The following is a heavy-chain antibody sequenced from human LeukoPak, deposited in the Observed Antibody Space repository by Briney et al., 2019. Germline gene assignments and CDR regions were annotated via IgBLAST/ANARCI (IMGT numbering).Heavy chain of an antibody. D-gene: IGHD6-13*01. CDR3: ARERASSRGCFDY. Sequence: PSETLSLTCAVSGGSISSSNWWSWVRQPPGKGLEWIGEIYHSGSTNYNPSLKSRVTISVDTSKNQFSLKLNSVTAADTAVYYCARERASSRGCFDYWGQGTLVTVSS. V-gene: IGHV4-4*02. CDR2: IYHSGST. CDR1: GGSISSSNW. J-gene: IGHJ4*02.